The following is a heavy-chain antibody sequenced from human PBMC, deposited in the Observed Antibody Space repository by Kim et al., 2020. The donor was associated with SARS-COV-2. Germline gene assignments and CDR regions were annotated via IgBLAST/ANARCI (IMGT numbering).Heavy chain of an antibody. CDR3: AKSTTVTTSYYYYGMDV. V-gene: IGHV3-23*01. D-gene: IGHD4-17*01. CDR1: GFTFSSYA. J-gene: IGHJ6*02. Sequence: GGSLRLSCAASGFTFSSYAMSWVRQAPGKGLEWVSAISGSGGSTYYADSVKGRFTISRDNSKNTLYLQMNSLRAEDTAVYYCAKSTTVTTSYYYYGMDVWGQGTTVTVSS. CDR2: ISGSGGST.